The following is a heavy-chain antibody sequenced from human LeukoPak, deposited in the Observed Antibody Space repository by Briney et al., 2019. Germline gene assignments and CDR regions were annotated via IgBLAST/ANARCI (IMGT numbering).Heavy chain of an antibody. V-gene: IGHV1-2*02. Sequence: EASVKVSCKASGYTFTGYYMHWVRQAPGQGLEWMGWINPNSGGTNYAQKFQGRVTMTRDTSISTAYMELSRLRSDDTAVYYCARDGDIVVVPAAYNWFDPWGQGTLVTVSS. D-gene: IGHD2-2*01. CDR3: ARDGDIVVVPAAYNWFDP. J-gene: IGHJ5*02. CDR1: GYTFTGYY. CDR2: INPNSGGT.